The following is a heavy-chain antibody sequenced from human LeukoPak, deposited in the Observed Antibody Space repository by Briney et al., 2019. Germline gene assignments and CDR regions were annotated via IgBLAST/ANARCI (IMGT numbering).Heavy chain of an antibody. J-gene: IGHJ6*02. D-gene: IGHD1-26*01. V-gene: IGHV4-39*01. CDR1: GGSISSSSYY. CDR2: IYYSGST. CDR3: ARRRGSYYSDGMDV. Sequence: SETLSLTCTVSGGSISSSSYYWGWIRQPPGKGLEWIGSIYYSGSTYYNPSLKSRVTISVDASKSQFSLKLSSVTPADTAVYYCARRRGSYYSDGMDVWGQGTTVTVSS.